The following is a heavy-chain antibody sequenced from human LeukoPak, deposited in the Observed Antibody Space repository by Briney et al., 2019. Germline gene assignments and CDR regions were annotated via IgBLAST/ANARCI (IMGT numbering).Heavy chain of an antibody. CDR3: ARVRVFTVTTFRKSYYYYGMDV. Sequence: ASVKVSCKASGYTFTSYYMHWVRQAPGQGLEWMGIINPSGGSTSYAQKFQGRVTMTRDTSTSTVYMELSSLRSEDTAVYYCARVRVFTVTTFRKSYYYYGMDVWGQGTTVTVSS. V-gene: IGHV1-46*01. CDR2: INPSGGST. D-gene: IGHD4-17*01. CDR1: GYTFTSYY. J-gene: IGHJ6*02.